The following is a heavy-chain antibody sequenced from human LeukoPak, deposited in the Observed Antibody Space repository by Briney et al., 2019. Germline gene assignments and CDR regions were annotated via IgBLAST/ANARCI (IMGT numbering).Heavy chain of an antibody. CDR3: ARGPITGTSMSFGY. CDR2: IYHSGST. D-gene: IGHD1-7*01. J-gene: IGHJ4*02. V-gene: IGHV4-38-2*02. Sequence: SETLSLTCTVSGYSISSGYYWGWIRQPPGKGLEWIGSIYHSGSTYYNPSLKSRVTISVDTSKNQFSLKLSSVTAADTAVYYCARGPITGTSMSFGYWGQGTLVTVSS. CDR1: GYSISSGYY.